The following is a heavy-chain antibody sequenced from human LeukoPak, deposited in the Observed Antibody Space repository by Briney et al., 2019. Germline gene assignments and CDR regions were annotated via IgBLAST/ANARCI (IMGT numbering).Heavy chain of an antibody. D-gene: IGHD6-13*01. CDR3: ARPKTHSSSWYFFDY. V-gene: IGHV3-30*01. CDR1: GFTFSSYV. Sequence: PGGSLRLSCAASGFTFSSYVVHWVRQAPGKGLEWVAVISYDGSNKYYADSVKGRFTISRDNSKNTLYLQMNSLRAEDTAVYYCARPKTHSSSWYFFDYWGQGTLVTVSS. J-gene: IGHJ4*02. CDR2: ISYDGSNK.